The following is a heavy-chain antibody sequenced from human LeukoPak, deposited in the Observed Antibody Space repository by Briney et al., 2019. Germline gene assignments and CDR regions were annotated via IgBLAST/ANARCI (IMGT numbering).Heavy chain of an antibody. CDR3: ARFPSSIVVVDY. CDR2: IYYSGST. J-gene: IGHJ4*02. Sequence: SETLSLTCTVSGGSISSSSYYWGWLRQPPGKGLEWIGSIYYSGSTYYNPSLKSRVTISVDTSKNQFSLKLSSVTAADTAVYYCARFPSSIVVVDYWGQGTLVTVSS. V-gene: IGHV4-39*01. D-gene: IGHD2-15*01. CDR1: GGSISSSSYY.